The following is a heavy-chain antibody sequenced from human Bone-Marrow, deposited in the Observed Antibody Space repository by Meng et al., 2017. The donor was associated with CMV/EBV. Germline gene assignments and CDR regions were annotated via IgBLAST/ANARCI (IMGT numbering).Heavy chain of an antibody. CDR2: IIPILGTA. CDR3: AREGGMPVPGSMDY. J-gene: IGHJ4*02. D-gene: IGHD6-19*01. CDR1: GGTFSSYA. V-gene: IGHV1-69*10. Sequence: SVKVSCKASGGTFSSYAISWVRQAPGQGLEWMGGIIPILGTAIYAQKFQGRVTITVDKSTSTAYMELSSLRSEDTAMYYCAREGGMPVPGSMDYWGQGTRVTGSS.